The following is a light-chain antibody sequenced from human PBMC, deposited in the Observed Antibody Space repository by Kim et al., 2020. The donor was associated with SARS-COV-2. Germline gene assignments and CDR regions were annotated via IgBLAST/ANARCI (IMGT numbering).Light chain of an antibody. V-gene: IGKV3-15*01. CDR1: QSVSSN. CDR2: GAS. CDR3: QQYNNWPRT. Sequence: EILMTQSPATLSVSPGERATLSCRASQSVSSNLAWYHQKPGQAPRLLIYGASTRDTGIPARFSGSGSGTEFTLTISSLQSEDFALYFCQQYNNWPRTFGQGTKVDIK. J-gene: IGKJ1*01.